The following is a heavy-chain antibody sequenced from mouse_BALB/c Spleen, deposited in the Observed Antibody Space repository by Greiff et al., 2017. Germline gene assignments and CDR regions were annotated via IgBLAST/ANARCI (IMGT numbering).Heavy chain of an antibody. J-gene: IGHJ4*01. CDR3: ARDHYYGAMDY. D-gene: IGHD1-2*01. CDR2: IRNKANGYTT. V-gene: IGHV7-3*02. CDR1: GFTFTDYY. Sequence: EVKLEESGGGLVQPGGSLRLSCATSGFTFTDYYMSWVRQPPGKALEWLGFIRNKANGYTTEYSASVKGRFTISRDNSQSILYLQMNTLRAEDSATYYCARDHYYGAMDYWGQGTSVTVSS.